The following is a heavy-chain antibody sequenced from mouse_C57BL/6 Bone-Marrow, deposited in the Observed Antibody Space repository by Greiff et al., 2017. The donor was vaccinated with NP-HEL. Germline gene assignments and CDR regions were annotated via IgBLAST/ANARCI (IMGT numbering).Heavy chain of an antibody. CDR1: GFSLTSYG. Sequence: VKLMESGPGLVQPSQSLSITCTVSGFSLTSYGVHWVRQSPGKGLEWLGVIWSGGSTDYNAAFISRLSISKDNSKSQVFFKMNSLQADDTAIYYCATHDGYLYYYAMDYWGQGTSVTVSS. D-gene: IGHD2-3*01. CDR3: ATHDGYLYYYAMDY. CDR2: IWSGGST. J-gene: IGHJ4*01. V-gene: IGHV2-2*01.